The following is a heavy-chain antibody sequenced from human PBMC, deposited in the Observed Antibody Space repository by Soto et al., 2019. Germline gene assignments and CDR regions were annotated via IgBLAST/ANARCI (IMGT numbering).Heavy chain of an antibody. Sequence: GGSLRLSCAASGFTFNIYVMHWVRQAPDKGLEWVALISYDGSNQYYADSVKGRFTISRDNSKNTLFLQMNSLRADDTAVYYCAKDQASGQCSVDSWGQGTL. CDR2: ISYDGSNQ. V-gene: IGHV3-30*18. D-gene: IGHD6-19*01. CDR1: GFTFNIYV. CDR3: AKDQASGQCSVDS. J-gene: IGHJ4*02.